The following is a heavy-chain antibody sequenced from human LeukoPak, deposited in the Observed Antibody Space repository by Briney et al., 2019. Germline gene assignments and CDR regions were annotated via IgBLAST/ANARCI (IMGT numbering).Heavy chain of an antibody. CDR2: ISGSGGST. CDR3: ARGFYSNYYYYGMDV. J-gene: IGHJ6*02. Sequence: GGSLRLSCAASGFTFSSYAMSWVRQAPGKGLEWVSAISGSGGSTYYADSVKGRFTISRDNSKNTLYLQMNSLRAEDTAVYYCARGFYSNYYYYGMDVWGQGTTVTVSS. CDR1: GFTFSSYA. V-gene: IGHV3-23*01. D-gene: IGHD4-4*01.